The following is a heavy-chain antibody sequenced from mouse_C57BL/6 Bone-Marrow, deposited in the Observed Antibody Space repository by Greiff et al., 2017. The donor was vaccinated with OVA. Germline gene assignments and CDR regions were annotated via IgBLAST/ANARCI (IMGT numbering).Heavy chain of an antibody. CDR3: ASGVYYYGSSPWFAY. D-gene: IGHD1-1*01. V-gene: IGHV5-4*03. CDR1: GFTFSSYA. J-gene: IGHJ3*01. Sequence: EVKLEESGGGLVKPGGSLKLSCAASGFTFSSYAMSWVRQTPEKRLEWVATISDGGSYTYYPDNVKGRFTISRDNAKNNLYLQMSHLKSEDTAMYYCASGVYYYGSSPWFAYWGQGTLVTVSA. CDR2: ISDGGSYT.